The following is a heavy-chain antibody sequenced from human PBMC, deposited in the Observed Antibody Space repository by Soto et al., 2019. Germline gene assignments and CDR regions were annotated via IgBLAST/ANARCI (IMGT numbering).Heavy chain of an antibody. CDR2: INPSGGST. CDR3: ARGSPKSAGSSGWYGKFPQDY. J-gene: IGHJ4*02. D-gene: IGHD6-19*01. V-gene: IGHV1-46*03. CDR1: GYTFTSYY. Sequence: ASVKVSCKASGYTFTSYYMHWVRQAPGQGLEWMGIINPSGGSTSYAQKFQGRVTMTRDTSTSTVYMELSSLRSEDTAVYYCARGSPKSAGSSGWYGKFPQDYWGQGTLVTVSS.